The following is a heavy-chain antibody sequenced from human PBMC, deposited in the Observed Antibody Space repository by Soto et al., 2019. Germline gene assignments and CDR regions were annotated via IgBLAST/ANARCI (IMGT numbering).Heavy chain of an antibody. J-gene: IGHJ4*02. CDR2: INHSGTT. Sequence: QVQLQQWGAGLLKTSETLSLTCAVYGGSFSGYYWTWIRQTPGKGLEWIGEINHSGTTKYNPSLKSQVTISRDTSKNQFSLHVTSVTAADTTVYFCARGIGYCSSTNCYSSRHLRFDSWGQGSLVTVSS. V-gene: IGHV4-34*01. CDR3: ARGIGYCSSTNCYSSRHLRFDS. CDR1: GGSFSGYY. D-gene: IGHD2-2*01.